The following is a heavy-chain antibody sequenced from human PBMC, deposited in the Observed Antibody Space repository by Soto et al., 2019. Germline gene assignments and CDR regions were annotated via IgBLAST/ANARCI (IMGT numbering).Heavy chain of an antibody. CDR2: ISGSGSNA. J-gene: IGHJ4*02. Sequence: PGGSLRLSCAVSGLTFSIYGMSWVRQAPGKGLEWVSTISGSGSNAYYADSVKGRFSISRDNSKNTLYLQMNSLRAEDTAVYYCAKMVGSSPLEYWGQGTLVTVS. D-gene: IGHD1-26*01. CDR3: AKMVGSSPLEY. V-gene: IGHV3-23*01. CDR1: GLTFSIYG.